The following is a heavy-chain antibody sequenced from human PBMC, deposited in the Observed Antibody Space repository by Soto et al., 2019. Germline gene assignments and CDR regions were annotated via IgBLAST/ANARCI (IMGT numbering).Heavy chain of an antibody. CDR3: ARTVDVHHDLLDY. CDR1: GFTFSSYW. Sequence: PGGSLRLSCAASGFTFSSYWMNWVRQAPGKGLEWVANINQDGNEDNLLDSVKGRFTISRDNAKNSLFLQMNSLRVDDTAVYYCARTVDVHHDLLDYWGQGALVTVSS. CDR2: INQDGNED. D-gene: IGHD1-1*01. V-gene: IGHV3-7*01. J-gene: IGHJ4*02.